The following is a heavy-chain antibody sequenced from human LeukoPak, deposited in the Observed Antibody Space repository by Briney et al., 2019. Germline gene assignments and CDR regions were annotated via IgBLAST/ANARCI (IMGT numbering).Heavy chain of an antibody. CDR2: IYYSGST. CDR3: ARSTYYYDSSGYFFGAFDI. J-gene: IGHJ3*02. V-gene: IGHV4-31*03. CDR1: GGSISSGGYY. Sequence: SETLSLTCTVSGGSISSGGYYWSWIRQHPGKGLEWIAYIYYSGSTYYNPSLKSRVTISVDTSKNQFSLKLSSVTAADTAVYYCARSTYYYDSSGYFFGAFDIWGQGTMVTVSS. D-gene: IGHD3-22*01.